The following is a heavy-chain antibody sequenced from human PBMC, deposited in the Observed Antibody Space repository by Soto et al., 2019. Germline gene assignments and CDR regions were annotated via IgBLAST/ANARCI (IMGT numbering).Heavy chain of an antibody. J-gene: IGHJ3*01. V-gene: IGHV4-61*05. CDR1: GGSISSSSHY. CDR3: ARVWGGAFDF. D-gene: IGHD3-10*01. CDR2: IYYSGST. Sequence: SETLSLTCTVSGGSISSSSHYWGWIRQPPGKGLEWIGYIYYSGSTKYNPSLKSRVTISVDTSKNRFSLRLSSVTAADTAVYYCARVWGGAFDFWGQGTMVTVSS.